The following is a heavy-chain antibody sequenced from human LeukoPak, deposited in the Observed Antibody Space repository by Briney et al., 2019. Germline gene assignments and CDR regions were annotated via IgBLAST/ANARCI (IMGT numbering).Heavy chain of an antibody. V-gene: IGHV1-18*01. D-gene: IGHD3-10*01. J-gene: IGHJ4*02. CDR2: ISAYNGNT. CDR1: GYTFTSYG. Sequence: GASVKVSCKASGYTFTSYGISWVRQAPGQGLEWMGWISAYNGNTNYAQKLQGRVTMTTDTSTSTAYMELSRLRSDDTAVYYCARSLYYYGSGSYYGNYWGQGTLVTVSS. CDR3: ARSLYYYGSGSYYGNY.